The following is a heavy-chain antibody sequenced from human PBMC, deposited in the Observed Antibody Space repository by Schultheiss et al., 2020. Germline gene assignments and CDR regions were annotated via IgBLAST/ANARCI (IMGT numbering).Heavy chain of an antibody. CDR2: INHSGST. V-gene: IGHV4-38-2*02. D-gene: IGHD2-21*01. J-gene: IGHJ6*03. Sequence: SETLSLTCTVSGYSISSSYYWSWIRQPPGKGLEWIGEINHSGSTNYNPSLKSRVTISVDTSRNHFSLKLSSVTAADTAVYYCARIPIDRYYYHYYMDVWGKGTTVTVSS. CDR1: GYSISSSYY. CDR3: ARIPIDRYYYHYYMDV.